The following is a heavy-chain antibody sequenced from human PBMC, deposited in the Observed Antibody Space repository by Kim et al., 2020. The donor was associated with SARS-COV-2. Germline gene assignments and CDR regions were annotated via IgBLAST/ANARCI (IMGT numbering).Heavy chain of an antibody. CDR3: AKDHVPRSSSTSEGGI. V-gene: IGHV3-23*01. CDR2: ISGSGSNT. J-gene: IGHJ3*02. D-gene: IGHD2-2*01. CDR1: GFTFSNYA. Sequence: GGSLRLSCAASGFTFSNYAMSWVRQAPGKGLEWVSSISGSGSNTYYADSVKGRFTFSRDNSKNTLYLQMNSLRAEDTAVYYCAKDHVPRSSSTSEGGIWGQGTMVTVSS.